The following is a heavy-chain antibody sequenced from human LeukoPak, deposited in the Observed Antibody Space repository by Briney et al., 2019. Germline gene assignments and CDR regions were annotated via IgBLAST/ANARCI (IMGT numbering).Heavy chain of an antibody. D-gene: IGHD6-19*01. Sequence: SETLSLTCTVSGGSISSGDYYWSWIRQPPGKGLEWIGYIYYSGSTYYNPFLKSRVTISVDTSKNQFSLKLSSVTAADTAVYYCASLQDSSGALGVWGQGTMVTVSS. CDR2: IYYSGST. J-gene: IGHJ3*01. CDR3: ASLQDSSGALGV. V-gene: IGHV4-30-4*02. CDR1: GGSISSGDYY.